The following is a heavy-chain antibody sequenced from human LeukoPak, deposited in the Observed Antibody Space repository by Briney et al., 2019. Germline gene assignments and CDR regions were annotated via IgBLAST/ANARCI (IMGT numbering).Heavy chain of an antibody. CDR3: AKDVGSGWYYFDY. Sequence: PSETLSLTCAVYGGSFSGYYWSWIRQPPGKGLKWVSVIYSGGSTYYADSVKGRFTISRDNSKNTLYLQMNSLRAEDTAVYYCAKDVGSGWYYFDYWGQGTLDTVSS. D-gene: IGHD6-19*01. J-gene: IGHJ4*02. V-gene: IGHV3-53*05. CDR2: IYSGGST. CDR1: GGSFSGYY.